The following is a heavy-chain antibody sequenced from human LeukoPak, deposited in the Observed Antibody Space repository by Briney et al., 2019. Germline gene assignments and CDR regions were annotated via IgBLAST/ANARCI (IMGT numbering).Heavy chain of an antibody. V-gene: IGHV1-8*01. Sequence: GASVKVSCKASGYTFTSYDINWVRQATGQGLEWMGWMNPNSGNTGYAQKFQGRVTMTRNTSISTAYMELSSLRSEDTAVYYCARGQREWLRGYNWFDPWGQGTLVTVSS. D-gene: IGHD5-12*01. CDR1: GYTFTSYD. J-gene: IGHJ5*02. CDR3: ARGQREWLRGYNWFDP. CDR2: MNPNSGNT.